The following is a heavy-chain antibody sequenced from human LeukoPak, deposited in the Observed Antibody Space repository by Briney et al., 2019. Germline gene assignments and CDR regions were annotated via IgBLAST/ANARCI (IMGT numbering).Heavy chain of an antibody. Sequence: GASVKVSCKASGYTFTSYGISWVRQAPGQGLEWMGWISAYNGHTNYAQKFQGRVTMTTDTSTSTAYMELRSLRSDDTAVYYCATPGPEYSSSPGEVLNYYGHNPPDYWGQGTLVAVSS. V-gene: IGHV1-18*01. D-gene: IGHD6-6*01. CDR3: ATPGPEYSSSPGEVLNYYGHNPPDY. CDR1: GYTFTSYG. CDR2: ISAYNGHT. J-gene: IGHJ4*02.